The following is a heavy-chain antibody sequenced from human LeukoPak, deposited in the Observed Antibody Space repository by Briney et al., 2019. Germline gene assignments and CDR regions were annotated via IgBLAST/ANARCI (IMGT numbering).Heavy chain of an antibody. CDR1: GGSISNNNYY. Sequence: PSETLSLTCTVSGGSISNNNYYWAWIRQPPGKGLECIGSIYYSGSPYYNPSLKSRVTISVDTSKNQFSLRLSSVTAADTAVYYCARRGYSYGNYYFDYWGQGTLVTVSS. D-gene: IGHD5-18*01. CDR2: IYYSGSP. J-gene: IGHJ4*02. CDR3: ARRGYSYGNYYFDY. V-gene: IGHV4-39*01.